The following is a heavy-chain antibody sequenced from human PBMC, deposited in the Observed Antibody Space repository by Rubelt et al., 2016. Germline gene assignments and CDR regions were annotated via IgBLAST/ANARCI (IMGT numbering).Heavy chain of an antibody. Sequence: QVQLQESGPGLVKPSETLSLTCTVSGGSISSYYWSWIRQPPGKGLEWIGEINHSGSTNYNPSLKSRVTISVDTSKNQSSLKLSSVTAADTAVYYCASQGDGWSTFDYWGQGTLVTVSS. J-gene: IGHJ4*02. CDR3: ASQGDGWSTFDY. D-gene: IGHD6-19*01. CDR1: GGSISSYY. CDR2: INHSGST. V-gene: IGHV4-59*08.